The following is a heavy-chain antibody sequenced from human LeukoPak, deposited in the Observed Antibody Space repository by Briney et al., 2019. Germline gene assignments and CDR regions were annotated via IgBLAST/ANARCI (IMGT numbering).Heavy chain of an antibody. J-gene: IGHJ5*02. D-gene: IGHD3-3*01. CDR1: GGSISCSSYY. V-gene: IGHV4-39*07. CDR3: ARGRITIFGVVNYNWFDP. Sequence: PSETLSLTCTVSGGSISCSSYYWRWIRQPPGKGLEWIGEINHSGSTNYNPSLKSRVTISVDTSKNQFSLKLSSVTAADTAVYYCARGRITIFGVVNYNWFDPWGQGTLVTVSS. CDR2: INHSGST.